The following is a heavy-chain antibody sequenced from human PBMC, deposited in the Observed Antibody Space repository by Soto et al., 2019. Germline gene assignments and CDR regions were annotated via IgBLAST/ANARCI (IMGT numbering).Heavy chain of an antibody. D-gene: IGHD2-2*01. CDR2: IYSDGTT. Sequence: SETLSLTCTVSGGSISGYYWSWVRQPAGKELEWVGRIYSDGTTNYSPSLKSRVTMSLDTSNDQFSLHLNSVTAADTAVYYCSRVGCSNSKCYTRGMDVWGQGTTVTVSS. CDR1: GGSISGYY. V-gene: IGHV4-4*07. CDR3: SRVGCSNSKCYTRGMDV. J-gene: IGHJ6*02.